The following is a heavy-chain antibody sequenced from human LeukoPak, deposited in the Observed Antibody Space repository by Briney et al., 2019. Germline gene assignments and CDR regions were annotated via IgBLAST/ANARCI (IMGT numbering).Heavy chain of an antibody. V-gene: IGHV1-69-2*01. CDR2: VDPEDGET. Sequence: ALVKVSCKAPEYTFTDYYMHWVQQAPGKGLEWMGRVDPEDGETIYAEKFQGRVTITADTSTDTAYMELSSLRSEDTAVYYCATDAVAGREGGYWGQGTLVTVSS. D-gene: IGHD6-19*01. J-gene: IGHJ4*02. CDR1: EYTFTDYY. CDR3: ATDAVAGREGGY.